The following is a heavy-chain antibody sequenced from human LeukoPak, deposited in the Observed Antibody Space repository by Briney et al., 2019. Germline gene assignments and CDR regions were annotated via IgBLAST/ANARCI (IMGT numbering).Heavy chain of an antibody. CDR3: PRGPFSSNYLDY. J-gene: IGHJ4*02. CDR2: INHSGST. D-gene: IGHD6-19*01. V-gene: IGHV4-34*01. CDR1: GGSFSGYY. Sequence: SETLSLTCAVYGGSFSGYYWCWICQPPGKGLEWIGEINHSGSTNYNPSLKSRATISVDTSKNQFSLKLSSVTAADTAVYYCPRGPFSSNYLDYWGQGTLVTVSS.